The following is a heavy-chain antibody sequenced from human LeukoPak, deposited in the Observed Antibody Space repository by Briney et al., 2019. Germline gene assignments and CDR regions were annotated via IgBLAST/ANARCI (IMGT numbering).Heavy chain of an antibody. CDR2: IYYSGST. D-gene: IGHD3-10*01. V-gene: IGHV4-31*03. CDR1: GGSISIGGYY. J-gene: IGHJ4*02. CDR3: ASQGKDGSGETLYFDY. Sequence: SETLSLTCTVSGGSISIGGYYWSWIRQHPGKGQEWIGYIYYSGSTYYNPSLKRRVTISVDTSKNQFSLKLSSVTAADTAVYYCASQGKDGSGETLYFDYWGQGTLVTVSS.